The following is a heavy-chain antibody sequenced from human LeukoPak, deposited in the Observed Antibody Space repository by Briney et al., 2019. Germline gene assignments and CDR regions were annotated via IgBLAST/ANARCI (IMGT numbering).Heavy chain of an antibody. CDR3: AKVDVVVPAAIRGPDYYYYYMDV. Sequence: GGSLRLSCAASGFTFSSYGMHWVRQAPGKGLEWVAFIGYDGSNKYYAGSVKGRFTISRDNSKNTLYLQMNSLRAEDTAVYYCAKVDVVVPAAIRGPDYYYYYMDVWGKGTTVTVSS. D-gene: IGHD2-2*01. CDR1: GFTFSSYG. CDR2: IGYDGSNK. V-gene: IGHV3-30*02. J-gene: IGHJ6*03.